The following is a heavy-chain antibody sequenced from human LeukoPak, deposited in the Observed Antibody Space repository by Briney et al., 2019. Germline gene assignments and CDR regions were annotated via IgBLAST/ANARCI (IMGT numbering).Heavy chain of an antibody. CDR1: GGSISSGGYY. Sequence: PSQTLSLTCTVSGGSISSGGYYWSWIRQPPGKGLEWIGYIYHSGSTYYNSSLKSRVTISVDRSKNQFSLKLSSVTAADTAVYYCARGPLIAAAGTGHWYFDLWGRGTLVTVSS. CDR3: ARGPLIAAAGTGHWYFDL. V-gene: IGHV4-30-2*01. CDR2: IYHSGST. D-gene: IGHD6-13*01. J-gene: IGHJ2*01.